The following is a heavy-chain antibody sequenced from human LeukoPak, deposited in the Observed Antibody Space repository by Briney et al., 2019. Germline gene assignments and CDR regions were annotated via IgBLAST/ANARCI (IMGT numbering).Heavy chain of an antibody. J-gene: IGHJ4*02. Sequence: PGGSLRLSCAASGFSVSSSYLSWVRQAPGKRLEWVSGFYSGGNTYYADSVKGRFTISRDNSKNTLYLQMNSLRGEDTAMYYCATESAGTIDYWGQGTLVTVSS. D-gene: IGHD6-13*01. CDR2: FYSGGNT. V-gene: IGHV3-66*01. CDR3: ATESAGTIDY. CDR1: GFSVSSSY.